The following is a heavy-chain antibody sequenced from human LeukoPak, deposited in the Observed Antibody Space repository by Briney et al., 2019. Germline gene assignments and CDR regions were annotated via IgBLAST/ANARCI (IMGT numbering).Heavy chain of an antibody. CDR3: AKDAKFSLGYGSGSYY. CDR2: ISGSGGTT. J-gene: IGHJ4*02. V-gene: IGHV3-23*01. CDR1: GFTFSSYA. Sequence: PGGSLRLSCAASGFTFSSYAMSWVRQAPGKGLEWVSGISGSGGTTYYTDSVKGRFTTSRDNSKNTLYLQMNSLRAEDTAVYYCAKDAKFSLGYGSGSYYWGQGTLVTVSP. D-gene: IGHD3-10*01.